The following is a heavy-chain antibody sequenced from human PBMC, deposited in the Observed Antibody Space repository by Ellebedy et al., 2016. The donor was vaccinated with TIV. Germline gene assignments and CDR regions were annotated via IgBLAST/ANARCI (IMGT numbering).Heavy chain of an antibody. Sequence: GESLKISCTGSGYNFPNHWIGWVRQTPEKGLEWMGSIFPSTSDTRYSLSFKGRAAISVDPSTSTAYLQLNSLKASDSAMYYCAGRPAFDMWGQGTLVTVS. CDR2: IFPSTSDT. CDR1: GYNFPNHW. V-gene: IGHV5-51*01. J-gene: IGHJ3*02. CDR3: AGRPAFDM.